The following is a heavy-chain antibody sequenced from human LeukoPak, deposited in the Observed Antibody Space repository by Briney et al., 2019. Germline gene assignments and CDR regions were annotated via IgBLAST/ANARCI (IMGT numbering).Heavy chain of an antibody. CDR3: AKGPYDFWSGYYSPFVDY. CDR1: GFTFSSYA. CDR2: ISGSGGST. J-gene: IGHJ4*02. V-gene: IGHV3-23*01. Sequence: GGSLRLSCAASGFTFSSYAMSWVRQAPGKGLEWVSAISGSGGSTYYADSVKGRFTISRDNSKNTLYLQMNSLRAEDMAVYYCAKGPYDFWSGYYSPFVDYWGQGTLVTVSS. D-gene: IGHD3-3*01.